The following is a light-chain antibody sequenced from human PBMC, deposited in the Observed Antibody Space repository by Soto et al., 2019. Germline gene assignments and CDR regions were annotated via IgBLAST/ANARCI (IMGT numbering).Light chain of an antibody. V-gene: IGKV3-11*01. CDR2: DAS. CDR1: QSVSSY. Sequence: EIVLTQSPATLSLSPGERATLSCRASQSVSSYLAWYQQKPGQPPRRLIYDASNRATGIPARFSGSGSGTDFTLTISSLEPEDFAVYYCQQRSNWPPLTFGGGTKVEIK. J-gene: IGKJ4*01. CDR3: QQRSNWPPLT.